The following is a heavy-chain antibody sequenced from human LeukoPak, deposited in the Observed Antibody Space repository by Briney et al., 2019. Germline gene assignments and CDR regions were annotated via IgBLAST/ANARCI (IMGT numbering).Heavy chain of an antibody. Sequence: GASVKVSCKASGGTFSSYAISWVRQAPGQGLEWMGRIIPILGIANYAQKFQGRVTITADKSTSTAYMELSSLRSEDTAVYYCARVVSYNWFDPWGQGTLVTVSS. CDR2: IIPILGIA. CDR3: ARVVSYNWFDP. V-gene: IGHV1-69*04. J-gene: IGHJ5*02. CDR1: GGTFSSYA. D-gene: IGHD3-10*01.